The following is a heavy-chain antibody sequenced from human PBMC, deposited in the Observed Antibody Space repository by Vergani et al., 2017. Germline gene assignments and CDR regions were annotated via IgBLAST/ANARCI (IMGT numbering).Heavy chain of an antibody. CDR2: VNFVTGAA. V-gene: IGHV1-46*02. Sequence: QVQLVQSGAAVKKPGASAKVSCTASGYIFKNYYMHWLRLAPGQGFQWMGVVNFVTGAATSPQKFEGRITMTRDTPTATFYMDLSNLKSEDTAIYYCARSIGYCTSGSCRPYYFDLWGQGTLVTVSS. D-gene: IGHD2-15*01. CDR3: ARSIGYCTSGSCRPYYFDL. J-gene: IGHJ4*02. CDR1: GYIFKNYY.